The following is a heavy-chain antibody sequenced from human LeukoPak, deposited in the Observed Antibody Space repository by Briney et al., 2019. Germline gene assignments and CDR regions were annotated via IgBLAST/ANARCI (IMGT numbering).Heavy chain of an antibody. V-gene: IGHV3-21*01. J-gene: IGHJ5*02. CDR2: ISSSSSYI. D-gene: IGHD1-26*01. CDR3: ARWSDELLFDP. Sequence: GGSLRLSCAASGFTFSSYSMNWVRQAPGKGLEWVSSISSSSSYIYYADSVKGRFTISRDNAKNALYLQMNSLRAEDTAVYYCARWSDELLFDPWGQGTLVTVSS. CDR1: GFTFSSYS.